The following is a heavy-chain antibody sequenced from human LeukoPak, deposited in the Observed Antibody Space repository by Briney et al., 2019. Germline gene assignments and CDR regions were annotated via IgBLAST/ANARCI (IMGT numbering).Heavy chain of an antibody. J-gene: IGHJ4*02. CDR2: IYASGST. Sequence: PSETLSLTCTVSGGSISSGSYYWSWIRQPAGKGLEWIGRIYASGSTNYNPSLKSRVTISVDTSKNQFFLKLSSVTAADTAVYYCAREDYYDSSGYYFDYWGQGTLVTVSS. CDR1: GGSISSGSYY. CDR3: AREDYYDSSGYYFDY. D-gene: IGHD3-22*01. V-gene: IGHV4-61*02.